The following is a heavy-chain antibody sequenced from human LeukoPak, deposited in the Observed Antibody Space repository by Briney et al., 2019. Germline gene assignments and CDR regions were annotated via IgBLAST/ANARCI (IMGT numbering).Heavy chain of an antibody. V-gene: IGHV3-74*01. J-gene: IGHJ4*02. CDR1: GFTFSSYW. CDR3: ARGRPHGNDY. CDR2: IASDGSST. D-gene: IGHD4-23*01. Sequence: GGSLRLSCAASGFTFSSYWMNWVRQAAGKGLVWVLRIASDGSSTTYADSVKGRFSISRDNAKNTLYLQMNSLRVEDTAVYYCARGRPHGNDYWGQGTLVTVSS.